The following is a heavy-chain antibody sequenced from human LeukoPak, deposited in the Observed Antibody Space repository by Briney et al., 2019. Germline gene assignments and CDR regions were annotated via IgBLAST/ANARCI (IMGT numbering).Heavy chain of an antibody. J-gene: IGHJ6*02. V-gene: IGHV4-30-4*01. CDR2: IYYSGST. CDR1: GGSISSGDYY. Sequence: SQTLSLTCTVSGGSISSGDYYWSWIRQPPGKGLEWIGYIYYSGSTYYNPSLKSRVTISVDTSKNQFSLKLSSVTAADTAVYYCARVPCYYYYGMDVWGQGTTVTVSS. CDR3: ARVPCYYYYGMDV.